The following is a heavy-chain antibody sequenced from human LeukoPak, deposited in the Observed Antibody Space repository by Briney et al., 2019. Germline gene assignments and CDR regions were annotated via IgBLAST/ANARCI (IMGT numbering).Heavy chain of an antibody. Sequence: PGGSLRLSCAASGFTFDDYAMHWVRQAPGKGLEWASGISWNSGSIGYADSVKGRFTISRDNAKNSLYLQMNSLRAEDTALYYCAKAHYYDSSGYYLGPADYWGQGTLVTVSS. CDR2: ISWNSGSI. V-gene: IGHV3-9*01. D-gene: IGHD3-22*01. J-gene: IGHJ4*02. CDR3: AKAHYYDSSGYYLGPADY. CDR1: GFTFDDYA.